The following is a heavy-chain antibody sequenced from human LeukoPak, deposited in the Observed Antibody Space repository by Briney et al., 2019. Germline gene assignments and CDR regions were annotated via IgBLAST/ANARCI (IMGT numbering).Heavy chain of an antibody. CDR3: ARAPRSSGYYSYYYYMDV. CDR1: GFTFSSYW. CDR2: IKQDGSER. V-gene: IGHV3-7*01. J-gene: IGHJ6*03. Sequence: GGSLRLSCAASGFTFSSYWMSWGRQAPGKGLEWVANIKQDGSERYYVDSVKGRFTISRDNAKNSLYLQMNSLRAEDTAVYYCARAPRSSGYYSYYYYMDVWGKGTTVTVSS. D-gene: IGHD3-22*01.